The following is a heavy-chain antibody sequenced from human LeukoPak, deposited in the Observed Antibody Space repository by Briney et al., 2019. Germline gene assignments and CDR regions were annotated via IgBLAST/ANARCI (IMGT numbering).Heavy chain of an antibody. D-gene: IGHD2/OR15-2a*01. J-gene: IGHJ4*02. Sequence: GRSLRLSCAASGFTFSSYGMHWVRQAPGTGLEWVAVISYDGSNKYYADSVKGRFTISRDNSKNTLYLQMNSLRAEDTAVYYCAKDTTLDYWGQGTLVTVSS. CDR3: AKDTTLDY. CDR1: GFTFSSYG. V-gene: IGHV3-30*18. CDR2: ISYDGSNK.